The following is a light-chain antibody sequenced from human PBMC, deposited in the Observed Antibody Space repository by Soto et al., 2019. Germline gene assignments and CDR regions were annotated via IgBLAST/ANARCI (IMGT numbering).Light chain of an antibody. V-gene: IGKV1-33*01. CDR2: DSS. Sequence: DIQMTQSPSSLSASVGDRVTITCQASQDIDNYLNWYQQKPGKAPRLLLYDSSTLQTGVPSRFSGSGSGTDFAFAISSLQPEDIATYYCQQSHNLPLSFGGGTKVQI. CDR3: QQSHNLPLS. J-gene: IGKJ4*01. CDR1: QDIDNY.